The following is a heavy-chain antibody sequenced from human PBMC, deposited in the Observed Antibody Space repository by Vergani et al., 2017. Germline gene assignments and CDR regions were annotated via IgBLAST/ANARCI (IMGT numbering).Heavy chain of an antibody. CDR3: ARVLYGDYSDAFDI. D-gene: IGHD4-17*01. Sequence: QVQLVQSGAEVKKPGASVKVSCKASGYTFTGYYMHWVRQAPGQGLEWMGWINPNSGGTNYAQKCQGRVTMTRDTSISTAYMELSRLRSDDTAVYYCARVLYGDYSDAFDIWGQGTMVTVSS. V-gene: IGHV1-2*02. J-gene: IGHJ3*02. CDR1: GYTFTGYY. CDR2: INPNSGGT.